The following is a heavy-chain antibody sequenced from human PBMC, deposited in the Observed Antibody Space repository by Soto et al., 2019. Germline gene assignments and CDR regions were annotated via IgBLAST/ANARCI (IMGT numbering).Heavy chain of an antibody. CDR3: AKDQYDFWSGRFDY. J-gene: IGHJ4*02. D-gene: IGHD3-3*01. Sequence: QVQLVESGGGVVQPGRSLRLSCAASGFTFSSYGMHWVRQAPGKGLEWVAVISYDGSNKYYADSVKGRFTISRDNSKNTLYLQMNSLRAEDTAVYYCAKDQYDFWSGRFDYWGQGTLVTVSS. CDR2: ISYDGSNK. CDR1: GFTFSSYG. V-gene: IGHV3-30*18.